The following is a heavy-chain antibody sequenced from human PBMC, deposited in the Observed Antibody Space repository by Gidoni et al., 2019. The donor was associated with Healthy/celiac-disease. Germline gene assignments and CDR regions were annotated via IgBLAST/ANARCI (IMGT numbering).Heavy chain of an antibody. J-gene: IGHJ5*02. Sequence: QVQLQESGPGLVKPSQTLPLTCTVSGASISTGGYYWSWICQHPGKGLEWNVYIYYSGRTCYNPSLKSLVTISVNMSKNQFSLKLSSVTAADTAVYYCAREAPSAALHNWFDPWGQGTLVTVSS. CDR3: AREAPSAALHNWFDP. CDR1: GASISTGGYY. V-gene: IGHV4-31*01. CDR2: IYYSGRT.